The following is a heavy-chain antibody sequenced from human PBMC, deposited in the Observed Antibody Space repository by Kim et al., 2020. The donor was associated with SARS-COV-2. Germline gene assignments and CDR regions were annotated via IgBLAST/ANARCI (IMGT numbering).Heavy chain of an antibody. D-gene: IGHD2-21*01. Sequence: GGSLRLSCGASGFILNIYAIHWVRLAPGKGLEWVAITSYDGSTEYYADSVKGRFSISRDNSNRTLDLQMNSLRPEDTAVYYCAKAAGAYSFYGLDVWGQGTTVTVSS. J-gene: IGHJ6*02. CDR2: TSYDGSTE. CDR3: AKAAGAYSFYGLDV. V-gene: IGHV3-30*18. CDR1: GFILNIYA.